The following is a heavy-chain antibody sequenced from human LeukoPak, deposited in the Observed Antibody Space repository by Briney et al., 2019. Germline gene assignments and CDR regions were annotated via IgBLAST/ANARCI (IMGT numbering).Heavy chain of an antibody. CDR1: GGSISSSNW. CDR2: IYHSGST. J-gene: IGHJ4*02. D-gene: IGHD6-13*01. Sequence: SETLSLTCTVSGGSISSSNWWSWVRQPPGKGLEWIGEIYHSGSTNYNPSLKSRVTISVDKSKNQFSLKLSSVTAADTAVYYCARGNVGLAAAGTYLDYFDYWGQGTLVTVSS. V-gene: IGHV4-4*02. CDR3: ARGNVGLAAAGTYLDYFDY.